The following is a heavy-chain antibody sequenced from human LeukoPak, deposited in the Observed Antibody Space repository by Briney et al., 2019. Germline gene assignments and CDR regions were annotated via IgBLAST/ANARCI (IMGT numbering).Heavy chain of an antibody. J-gene: IGHJ4*02. V-gene: IGHV4-31*03. CDR1: GGSISSGGYY. Sequence: SETLSLTCTVSGGSISSGGYYWSWIRQHPGKGLEWIGYIYYSGSTYYNRSLKSRVTISVDTSKNQFSLKLSSVTAADTAVYYCARAMVNLFDYWGQGTLVTVPS. D-gene: IGHD5-18*01. CDR3: ARAMVNLFDY. CDR2: IYYSGST.